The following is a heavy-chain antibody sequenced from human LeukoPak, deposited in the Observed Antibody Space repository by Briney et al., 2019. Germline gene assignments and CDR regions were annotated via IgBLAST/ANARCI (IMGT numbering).Heavy chain of an antibody. Sequence: ASVKVSCMPSGYTFTSYYMHWVRQAPGQGLEWMGIINPSGGSTSYAQKFQGRVTMTRDTSISTAYMELSRLRSDDTAVYYCAREGGWYSGWFDPWGQGTLVTVSS. CDR1: GYTFTSYY. J-gene: IGHJ5*02. D-gene: IGHD6-19*01. V-gene: IGHV1-46*01. CDR2: INPSGGST. CDR3: AREGGWYSGWFDP.